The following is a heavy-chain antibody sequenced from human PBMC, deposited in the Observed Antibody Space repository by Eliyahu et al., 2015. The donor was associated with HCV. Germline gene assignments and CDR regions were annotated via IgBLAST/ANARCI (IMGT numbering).Heavy chain of an antibody. J-gene: IGHJ6*02. V-gene: IGHV1-69*01. CDR1: GGTFSSYA. Sequence: QVQLVQSGAEVKKPGSSVKVSCKASGGTFSSYAISWVRQAPGQGLEWMGGIIPIFGTANYAQKFQGRVTITADESTSTAYMELSSLRSEDTAVYYCARVVGIAARRTNYGMDVWGQGTTVTVSS. D-gene: IGHD6-6*01. CDR2: IIPIFGTA. CDR3: ARVVGIAARRTNYGMDV.